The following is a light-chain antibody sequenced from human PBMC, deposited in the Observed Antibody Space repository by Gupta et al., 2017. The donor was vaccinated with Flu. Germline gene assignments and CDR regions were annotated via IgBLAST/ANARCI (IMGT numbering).Light chain of an antibody. CDR3: GTWAGGMGIVV. Sequence: SRLTHPPSEPAAPEQKVTISCSRISSTIGNIYVSWYQHLPGEAPKLLIYEMTKRPSGIPDRFSGSKSGNSATLAIPGLQAGDDADYYCGTWAGGMGIVVLGGGTKLTVL. V-gene: IGLV1-51*01. J-gene: IGLJ3*02. CDR1: SSTIGNIY. CDR2: EMT.